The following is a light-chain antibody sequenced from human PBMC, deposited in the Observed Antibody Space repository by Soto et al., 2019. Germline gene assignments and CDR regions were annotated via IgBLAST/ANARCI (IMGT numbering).Light chain of an antibody. Sequence: QSVLTQPASVSGSPGQSITISCTGTSSDVGHYDLVSWYQQHPGKAPKLMIYEGSKRPSGVSNRFSASKSGNTASLTISGLQAEDEADYFCCSYAGSSTLVFGGGTKLTVL. CDR2: EGS. CDR1: SSDVGHYDL. CDR3: CSYAGSSTLV. J-gene: IGLJ2*01. V-gene: IGLV2-23*01.